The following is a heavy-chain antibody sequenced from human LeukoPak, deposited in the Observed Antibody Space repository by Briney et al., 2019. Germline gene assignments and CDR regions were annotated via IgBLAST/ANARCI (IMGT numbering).Heavy chain of an antibody. CDR3: TRGRDYGGNSKLFDY. D-gene: IGHD4-23*01. CDR1: GYTFTGYY. J-gene: IGHJ4*02. Sequence: GASVTVSCTASGYTFTGYYMHWVRQAPGQGLEWMGWINPNSGATNHAQKLQGRVTITRDTSNSTDYMELSRLRSDDTAVYYCTRGRDYGGNSKLFDYWGQGTLVTVSS. CDR2: INPNSGAT. V-gene: IGHV1-2*02.